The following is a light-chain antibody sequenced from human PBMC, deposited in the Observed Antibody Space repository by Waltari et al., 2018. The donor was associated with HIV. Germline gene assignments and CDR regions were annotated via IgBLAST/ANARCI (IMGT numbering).Light chain of an antibody. CDR1: QSVFYSSNHKNY. V-gene: IGKV4-1*01. CDR3: QQTYTIPPT. CDR2: WAS. Sequence: DIVMTQSPESLAVSLGERATIKCKSSQSVFYSSNHKNYLSWYQQKPGQPPKLIIYWASSRQSGVPDRFSGSGSGTDFTLTISSLQAEDVAVYFCQQTYTIPPTFGGGTKVEIK. J-gene: IGKJ4*01.